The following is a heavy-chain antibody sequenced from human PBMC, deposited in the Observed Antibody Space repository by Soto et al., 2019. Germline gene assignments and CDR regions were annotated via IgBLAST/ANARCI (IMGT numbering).Heavy chain of an antibody. CDR2: ISAYNGNT. CDR3: AIGDSGSSRYRNYYYYSGMDV. V-gene: IGHV1-18*04. Sequence: ASVKVSCKASGYTFTSYGISWVRQARGQGLEWMGWISAYNGNTNYAQKLQGRVTMTTDTSTSTAYMELRSLRSDDTAVYYCAIGDSGSSRYRNYYYYSGMDVWGQGTTVTVSS. D-gene: IGHD6-13*01. J-gene: IGHJ6*02. CDR1: GYTFTSYG.